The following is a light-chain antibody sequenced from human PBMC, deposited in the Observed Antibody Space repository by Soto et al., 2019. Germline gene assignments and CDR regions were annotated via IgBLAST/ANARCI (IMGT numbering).Light chain of an antibody. V-gene: IGLV1-47*02. CDR2: STS. CDR3: AAWDDTLGGFYV. Sequence: QSVLTQPPSASGTPGQRVTISCSGGSSNIGTNTVNWYQQLPGTSPKLLIYSTSQRSSGVPGRFSAFKSGTSASLAISALRPEDEADYYCAAWDDTLGGFYVFGTGTKLTVL. CDR1: SSNIGTNT. J-gene: IGLJ1*01.